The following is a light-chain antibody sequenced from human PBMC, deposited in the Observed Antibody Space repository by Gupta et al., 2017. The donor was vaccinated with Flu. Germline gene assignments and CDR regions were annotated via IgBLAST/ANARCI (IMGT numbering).Light chain of an antibody. CDR2: KDS. CDR1: ALPKQY. J-gene: IGLJ3*02. V-gene: IGLV3-25*02. CDR3: QSADSSGTPNWV. Sequence: SYELTQPPSVSVSPGQTARITCSGDALPKQYAYWYQQKPGQAPVLVIYKDSERPSGLPERFSGSSSGTTVTLTISGVQAEDEADYYCQSADSSGTPNWVFGGGTKLPVL.